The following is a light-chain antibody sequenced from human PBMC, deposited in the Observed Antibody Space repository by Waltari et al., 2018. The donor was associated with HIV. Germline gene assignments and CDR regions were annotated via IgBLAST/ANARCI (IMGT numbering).Light chain of an antibody. V-gene: IGLV1-47*01. J-gene: IGLJ1*01. CDR3: AAWDDSLDGFYV. Sequence: QSVLTQPPSASATPGQRVTISCSGSSSNIGTNYVFWYQQLPGTAPQLLIFRDNGRPSGVPDRFSGSRSGTSASLVISGLRSEDEAEYYCAAWDDSLDGFYVFGSGTRVTVL. CDR2: RDN. CDR1: SSNIGTNY.